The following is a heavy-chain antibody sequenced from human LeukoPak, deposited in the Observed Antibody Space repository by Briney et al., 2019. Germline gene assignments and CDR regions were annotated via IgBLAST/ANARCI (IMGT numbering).Heavy chain of an antibody. CDR2: IYYSGST. Sequence: SSETLSLTCTVSGRSISSNYWSWIRQPPGKGLEWIGYIYYSGSTNYNPSLKSRATISVDTSKNQFSLKLSSVTAADTAVYYCTREAYSSGYYDYWGRGTLVTVSS. V-gene: IGHV4-59*12. CDR1: GRSISSNY. CDR3: TREAYSSGYYDY. D-gene: IGHD5-18*01. J-gene: IGHJ4*02.